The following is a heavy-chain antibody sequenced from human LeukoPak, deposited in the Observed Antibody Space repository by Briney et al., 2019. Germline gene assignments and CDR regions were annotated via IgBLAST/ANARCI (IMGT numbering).Heavy chain of an antibody. CDR2: IYYAGNT. CDR1: GGAIIGYY. CDR3: PRHDDIAIFRNGLHV. Sequence: SETLSLTCTASGGAIIGYYWSWIRQPPGKGLGWIGYIYYAGNTIYNPSLNSRVTISIDTSKNHLYLRLSSVTAADTAVYYCPRHDDIAIFRNGLHVWRHGTTLSVPS. V-gene: IGHV4-59*08. J-gene: IGHJ6*02. D-gene: IGHD6-13*01.